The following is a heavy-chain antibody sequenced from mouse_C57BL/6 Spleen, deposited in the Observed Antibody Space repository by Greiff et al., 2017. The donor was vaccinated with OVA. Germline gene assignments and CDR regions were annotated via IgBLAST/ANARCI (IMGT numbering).Heavy chain of an antibody. Sequence: EVMLVESGGGLVKPGGSLKLSCAASGFTFSSYAMSWVRQTPEKRLEWVATISDGGSYTYYPDNVKGRFTISRDNAKNNLYLQMSHLKSEDTAMYYCARDGDTTVVEYFDVWGTGTTVTVSS. CDR3: ARDGDTTVVEYFDV. V-gene: IGHV5-4*01. CDR1: GFTFSSYA. D-gene: IGHD1-1*01. CDR2: ISDGGSYT. J-gene: IGHJ1*03.